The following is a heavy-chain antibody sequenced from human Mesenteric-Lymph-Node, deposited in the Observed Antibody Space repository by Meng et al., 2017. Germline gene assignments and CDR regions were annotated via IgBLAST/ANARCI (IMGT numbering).Heavy chain of an antibody. Sequence: GSLSLTCTVSGGSISSYYWSWIRQPPGKGLEWIGYIYYSGSTNYNPSLKSRVTISVDTSKNQFSLKLSSVTAADTAVYYCARDDDLTMGREKYYGMDVWGQGTTVTVSS. CDR3: ARDDDLTMGREKYYGMDV. CDR1: GGSISSYY. J-gene: IGHJ6*02. CDR2: IYYSGST. D-gene: IGHD3-10*01. V-gene: IGHV4-59*01.